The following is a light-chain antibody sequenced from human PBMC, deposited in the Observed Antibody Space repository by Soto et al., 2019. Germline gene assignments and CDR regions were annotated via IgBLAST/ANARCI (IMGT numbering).Light chain of an antibody. CDR2: DAS. CDR1: QSLNSSY. V-gene: IGKV3-20*01. CDR3: QQYGSSPRIT. Sequence: DSGLTQDPGNLALSPGERATLSCRAIQSLNSSYLAWYQQKPGQAPRLLIYDASSRATGIPDRFSGSGSGTDFTLTISRLEPEDSAVYYCQQYGSSPRITFGQGTRLENK. J-gene: IGKJ5*01.